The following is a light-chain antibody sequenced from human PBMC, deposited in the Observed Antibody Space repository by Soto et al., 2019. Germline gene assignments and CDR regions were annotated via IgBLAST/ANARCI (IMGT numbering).Light chain of an antibody. Sequence: EIVLTQSPATLSLSPAEGATLSCRGSQSVRSYLAWFQQKLGQPPRLLIYDASKRATGIPARFSGSGSGTVFTLTINSLEPDDFAVYYCQQRSDWPITFGQGTRLEI. V-gene: IGKV3-11*01. CDR2: DAS. CDR1: QSVRSY. J-gene: IGKJ5*01. CDR3: QQRSDWPIT.